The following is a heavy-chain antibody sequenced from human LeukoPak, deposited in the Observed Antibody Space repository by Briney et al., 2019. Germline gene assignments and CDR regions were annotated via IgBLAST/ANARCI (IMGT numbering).Heavy chain of an antibody. D-gene: IGHD4-23*01. CDR3: ARVGTTVVQAFDI. Sequence: GGSLRLSCAASGFTFSSYWMSWVRQAPGKGLEWVANIKQDGSEKYYVDSVKGRFTISRDNAKNSLYLQMNSLRAEDTAVYYCARVGTTVVQAFDIWGQGTMVTVSS. V-gene: IGHV3-7*01. J-gene: IGHJ3*02. CDR2: IKQDGSEK. CDR1: GFTFSSYW.